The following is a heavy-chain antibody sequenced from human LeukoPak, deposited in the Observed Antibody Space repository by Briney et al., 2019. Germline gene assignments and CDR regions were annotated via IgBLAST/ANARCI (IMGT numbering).Heavy chain of an antibody. J-gene: IGHJ5*02. CDR1: GGSISSSSYY. V-gene: IGHV4-39*01. Sequence: SETLSLTCTVSGGSISSSSYYWGWIRQPPGKGLEWIGSIYYSGSTYYNPSLKSRVTISVDTSKNQFSLKLSSVTAADTAVYYCARHPGYCSSTSCSPWFDPWGQGTLVTVS. CDR3: ARHPGYCSSTSCSPWFDP. D-gene: IGHD2-2*01. CDR2: IYYSGST.